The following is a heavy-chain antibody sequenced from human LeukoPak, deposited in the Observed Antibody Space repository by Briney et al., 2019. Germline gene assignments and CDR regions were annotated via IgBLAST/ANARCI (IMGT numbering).Heavy chain of an antibody. V-gene: IGHV4-39*01. J-gene: IGHJ5*02. CDR2: IYYSGST. D-gene: IGHD2-2*01. CDR1: GGSISSSSYY. CDR3: ARIKGNPSVVVPAAHWFWFDP. Sequence: PSETLSLTCTVSGGSISSSSYYWGWIRQPPGKGLEWIGSIYYSGSTYYNPSLKSRVTISVDTSKNQFSLKLSSVTAADTAVYYCARIKGNPSVVVPAAHWFWFDPWGQGTLVTVSS.